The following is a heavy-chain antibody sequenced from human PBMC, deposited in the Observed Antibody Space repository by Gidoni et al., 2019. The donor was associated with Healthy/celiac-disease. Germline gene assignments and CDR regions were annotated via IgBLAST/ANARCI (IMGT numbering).Heavy chain of an antibody. CDR1: GFTFRGSA. D-gene: IGHD1-1*01. Sequence: EVQLVESGGGLVQPGGSLKRSCADSGFTFRGSAMHWVRQASGKGLEWVGRIRSKANSYATAYAASVKGRFTISRDDSKNTAYLQMNSLKTEDTAVYYCTRLWGTTGTTLYNWFDPWGQGTLVTVSS. V-gene: IGHV3-73*02. CDR2: IRSKANSYAT. J-gene: IGHJ5*02. CDR3: TRLWGTTGTTLYNWFDP.